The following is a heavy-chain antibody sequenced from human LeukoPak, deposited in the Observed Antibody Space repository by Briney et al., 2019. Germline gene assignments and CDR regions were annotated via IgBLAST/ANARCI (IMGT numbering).Heavy chain of an antibody. CDR2: IYYSGST. D-gene: IGHD3-22*01. V-gene: IGHV4-38-2*02. J-gene: IGHJ6*02. CDR3: ARLRDSSGYYFDQPIYYYYGMDV. Sequence: SETLSLTCTVSGYSISSGYYWGWIRQPPGKGLEWIGYIYYSGSTNYNPSLKSRVTISVDTSKNQFSLKLSSVTAADTAVYYCARLRDSSGYYFDQPIYYYYGMDVWGQGTTVTVSS. CDR1: GYSISSGYY.